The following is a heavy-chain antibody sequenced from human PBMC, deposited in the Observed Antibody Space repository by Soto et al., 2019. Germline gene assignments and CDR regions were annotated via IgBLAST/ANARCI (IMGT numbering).Heavy chain of an antibody. V-gene: IGHV3-23*01. J-gene: IGHJ4*02. CDR3: AKDLATTVTTTEYYFDY. Sequence: GGSLRLSCAASGFTFSSYAMSWVRQAPGKGLEWVSAISGSGGSTYYADSVKGRFTISRDNSKNTLYLQMNSLRAEDTAVYYCAKDLATTVTTTEYYFDYWGQGTLVTVSS. D-gene: IGHD4-4*01. CDR2: ISGSGGST. CDR1: GFTFSSYA.